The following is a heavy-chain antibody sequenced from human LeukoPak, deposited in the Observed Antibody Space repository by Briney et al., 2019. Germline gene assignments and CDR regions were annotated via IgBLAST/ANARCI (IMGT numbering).Heavy chain of an antibody. CDR3: VRTNPWDLTYYFDY. CDR1: GDSISNYY. D-gene: IGHD1-14*01. V-gene: IGHV4-59*01. J-gene: IGHJ4*02. Sequence: SETLSLTCSVSGDSISNYYWNWIRQSPGKGLEWIGHIFVGGSTNYNPSLKSRVTISVDTSKNQFSLRLTSVTAADTAVYYCVRTNPWDLTYYFDYWGQGTLVTVSS. CDR2: IFVGGST.